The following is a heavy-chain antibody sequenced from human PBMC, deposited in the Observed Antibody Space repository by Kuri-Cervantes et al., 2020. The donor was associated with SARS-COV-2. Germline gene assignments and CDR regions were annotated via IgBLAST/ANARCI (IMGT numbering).Heavy chain of an antibody. J-gene: IGHJ3*01. V-gene: IGHV1-69*04. CDR1: GGTFNSFA. D-gene: IGHD6-13*01. CDR2: IIPFNNIL. CDR3: ASGTSSVRPGDAFDA. Sequence: GGSLRLSCKASGGTFNSFAINWVRQVPGQGPEWIGRIIPFNNILNSAEKFRDRVTLSADQSTHTAHMELRNLRSEDTALYYCASGTSSVRPGDAFDAWGHGTMVTVSS.